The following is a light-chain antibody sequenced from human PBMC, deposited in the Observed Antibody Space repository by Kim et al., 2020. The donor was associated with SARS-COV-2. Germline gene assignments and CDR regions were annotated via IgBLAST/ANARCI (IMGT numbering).Light chain of an antibody. Sequence: QSITISCTGTSSDVRDYNSVSWYHQHPGKAPKLMIYDVSNRPSGVSYRFSGSKSGNTASLTISGLQAEDEADYYCSSFSSSSTWVFGGGTQLTVL. CDR3: SSFSSSSTWV. J-gene: IGLJ3*02. V-gene: IGLV2-14*03. CDR2: DVS. CDR1: SSDVRDYNS.